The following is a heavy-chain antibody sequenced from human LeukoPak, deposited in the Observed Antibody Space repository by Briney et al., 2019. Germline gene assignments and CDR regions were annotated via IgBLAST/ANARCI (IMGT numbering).Heavy chain of an antibody. Sequence: GGSLRLSCAASGFTFSDYYMSWVRQAPGKGLEWVALISHDGNSIYYADSVKGRFTISRDNSKNTLYLQMDSLRAEDTAVYYCAGGALYYDFWSGYYYWGQGTLVPVSS. CDR1: GFTFSDYY. J-gene: IGHJ4*01. D-gene: IGHD3-3*01. CDR3: AGGALYYDFWSGYYY. V-gene: IGHV3-30-3*01. CDR2: ISHDGNSI.